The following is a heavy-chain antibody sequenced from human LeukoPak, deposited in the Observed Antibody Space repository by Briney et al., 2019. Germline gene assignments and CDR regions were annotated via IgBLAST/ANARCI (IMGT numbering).Heavy chain of an antibody. Sequence: SETLSLTCSVSGGFNTHYYWTWIRQPPGKGLELIGYIYHSGSTYYNPSLKSRVTISVDRSKNQFSLKLSSVTAADTAVYFCARDEATTRTLDYWGQGTLVTVSS. CDR1: GGFNTHYY. D-gene: IGHD5-12*01. CDR2: IYHSGST. J-gene: IGHJ4*02. CDR3: ARDEATTRTLDY. V-gene: IGHV4-59*12.